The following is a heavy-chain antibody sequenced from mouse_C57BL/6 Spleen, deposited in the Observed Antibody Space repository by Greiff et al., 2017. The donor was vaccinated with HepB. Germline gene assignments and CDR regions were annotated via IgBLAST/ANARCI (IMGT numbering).Heavy chain of an antibody. CDR2: IDPETGGT. CDR3: TRRYYSNYNAMDY. D-gene: IGHD2-5*01. CDR1: GYTFTDYE. Sequence: VQLQQSGAELVRPGASVTLSCKASGYTFTDYEMHWVKQTPVHGLEWIGAIDPETGGTAYNQKFKGKAILTADKSSSTAYMELRSLTSEDSAVYDCTRRYYSNYNAMDYWGQGTSVTVSS. J-gene: IGHJ4*01. V-gene: IGHV1-15*01.